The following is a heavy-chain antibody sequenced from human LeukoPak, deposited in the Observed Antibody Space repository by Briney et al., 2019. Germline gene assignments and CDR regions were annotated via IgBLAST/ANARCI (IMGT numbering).Heavy chain of an antibody. J-gene: IGHJ4*02. D-gene: IGHD6-19*01. CDR2: ISYDGSNK. CDR1: GFTFSSYA. V-gene: IGHV3-30*04. Sequence: GRSLRLSCAASGFTFSSYAMHWVRQAPGKGLEWVAVISYDGSNKYYADSVKGRFTISRDNSKNTLYLQMNSLRAEDTAVYYCARDSSSGSAASDYWGQGTLVTVSS. CDR3: ARDSSSGSAASDY.